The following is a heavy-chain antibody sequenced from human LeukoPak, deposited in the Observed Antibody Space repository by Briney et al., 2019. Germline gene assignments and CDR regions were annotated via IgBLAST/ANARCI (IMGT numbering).Heavy chain of an antibody. V-gene: IGHV1-18*01. CDR1: GYTFTSYG. D-gene: IGHD3-3*01. CDR3: ARRVYDFWSGYYTGFDY. Sequence: ASVKVSCKASGYTFTSYGISWVRQAPGQGLEWMGWISAYNGNTNYAQKLQGRVTMTTDTSTSTAYMELRSLRSDDTAVYYCARRVYDFWSGYYTGFDYGGKETLVPVSS. J-gene: IGHJ4*02. CDR2: ISAYNGNT.